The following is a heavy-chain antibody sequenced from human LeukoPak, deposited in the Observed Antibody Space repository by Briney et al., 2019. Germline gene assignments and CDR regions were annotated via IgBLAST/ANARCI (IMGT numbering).Heavy chain of an antibody. Sequence: ASVKVSCKASGYTFTSYGISWVRQAPGQGLEWMGWISAYNGNTNYAQKLQGRVTMTTDTSTSTAYMELRSLRSGDTAVYYCARDDGSSGYSFNFDYWGQGTLVTVSS. J-gene: IGHJ4*02. CDR1: GYTFTSYG. CDR2: ISAYNGNT. D-gene: IGHD3-22*01. CDR3: ARDDGSSGYSFNFDY. V-gene: IGHV1-18*01.